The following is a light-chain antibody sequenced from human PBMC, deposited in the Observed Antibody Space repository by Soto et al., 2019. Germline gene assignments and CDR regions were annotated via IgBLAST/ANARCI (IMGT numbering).Light chain of an antibody. J-gene: IGKJ3*01. Sequence: EIVMTQSPATLSVSPGERATLSCRASQSVSSNLAWYQQKPGQAPRLLIYGASTRATGISARFSGSGSGTEFTLTISSLQSEDFAVYYCQQNNNWPLTFGPGTKVDIK. CDR1: QSVSSN. V-gene: IGKV3-15*01. CDR3: QQNNNWPLT. CDR2: GAS.